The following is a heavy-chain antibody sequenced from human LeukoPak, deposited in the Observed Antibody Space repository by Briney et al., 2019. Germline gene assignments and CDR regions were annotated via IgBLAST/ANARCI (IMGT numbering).Heavy chain of an antibody. CDR2: IYTSGST. Sequence: SETLSLTCTVSGGSINSYWSWIRQPAGKGLEWIGRIYTSGSTNYNPSLKSRVTMSVDTSKNQFSLKLSSVTAADTAVYYCARAGIAVAGTRFDPWGQGTLVTVSS. CDR3: ARAGIAVAGTRFDP. D-gene: IGHD6-19*01. V-gene: IGHV4-4*07. CDR1: GGSINSY. J-gene: IGHJ5*02.